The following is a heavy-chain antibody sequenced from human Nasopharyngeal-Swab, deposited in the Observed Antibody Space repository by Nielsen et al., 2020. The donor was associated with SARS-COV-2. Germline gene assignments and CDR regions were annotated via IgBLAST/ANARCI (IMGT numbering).Heavy chain of an antibody. CDR1: GGSISSYY. J-gene: IGHJ6*02. D-gene: IGHD6-19*01. Sequence: SETLSLTCTVSGGSISSYYWSWIRQPPGKGLEWIGRIYTSGSTNYNPSLKSRVTISVDTPKNQFSLKLSSVTAADTAVYYCARDSGQWLVPSVDGMDVWGQGTTVTVSS. CDR3: ARDSGQWLVPSVDGMDV. V-gene: IGHV4-4*08. CDR2: IYTSGST.